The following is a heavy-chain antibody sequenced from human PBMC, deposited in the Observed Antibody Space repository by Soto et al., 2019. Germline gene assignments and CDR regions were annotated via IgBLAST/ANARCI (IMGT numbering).Heavy chain of an antibody. CDR2: MNPNSGNT. Sequence: ASGKVSCKASGYTFTSYDINWVRQATGQGLEWMGWMNPNSGNTGYAQKFQGRVTMTRNTSISTAYMELSSLRSEDTAMYYCARLQAAAGDNDLTFDYWGQGTLVNVSS. CDR1: GYTFTSYD. V-gene: IGHV1-8*01. CDR3: ARLQAAAGDNDLTFDY. D-gene: IGHD6-13*01. J-gene: IGHJ4*02.